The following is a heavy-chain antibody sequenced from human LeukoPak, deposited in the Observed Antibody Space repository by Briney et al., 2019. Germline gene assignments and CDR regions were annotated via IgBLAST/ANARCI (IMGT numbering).Heavy chain of an antibody. CDR1: GDSISSHY. V-gene: IGHV4-4*07. J-gene: IGHJ6*03. CDR3: ANNRQRLGSSRFYMDV. Sequence: SDTLSLTCSVSGDSISSHYKAWVRRSAGKGLEWIGRIYTTGSTNYNPSLKSRVTISVDTSNQFSLRLSSVTPADSAVYYWANNRQRLGSSRFYMDVWGKGTTVAV. CDR2: IYTTGST. D-gene: IGHD6-25*01.